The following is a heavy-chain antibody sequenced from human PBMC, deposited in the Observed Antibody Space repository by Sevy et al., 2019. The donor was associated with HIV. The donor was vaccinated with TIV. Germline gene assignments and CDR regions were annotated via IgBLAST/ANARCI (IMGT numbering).Heavy chain of an antibody. CDR1: GYTFTGYY. Sequence: ASVKVSCKASGYTFTGYYMHWVRQAPGQGLEWMGWINPNSGGTNYAQKFQGRVTMTKDTSISTAYMELSRLRSDDTAVYYCARDQRPNYGMDVWGQGTTVTVSS. J-gene: IGHJ6*02. CDR2: INPNSGGT. V-gene: IGHV1-2*02. CDR3: ARDQRPNYGMDV. D-gene: IGHD6-25*01.